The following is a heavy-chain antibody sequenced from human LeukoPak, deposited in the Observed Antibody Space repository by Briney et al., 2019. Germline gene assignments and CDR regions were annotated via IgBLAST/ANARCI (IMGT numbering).Heavy chain of an antibody. Sequence: GGSLRLSCAASGFTFSSYSMNWVRQAPGKGLEWVSRINTDGSSTSYADSVKGRFTISRDNAKNTLYLQMNSLRAEDTAVYYCAREGSGWYYYYYYMDVWGKGTTVTVSS. CDR2: INTDGSST. J-gene: IGHJ6*03. CDR3: AREGSGWYYYYYYMDV. D-gene: IGHD6-19*01. CDR1: GFTFSSYS. V-gene: IGHV3-74*01.